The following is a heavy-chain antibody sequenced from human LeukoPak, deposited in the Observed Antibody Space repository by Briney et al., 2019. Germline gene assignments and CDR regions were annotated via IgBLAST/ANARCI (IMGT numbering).Heavy chain of an antibody. J-gene: IGHJ6*03. Sequence: GGSLRLSCEASGFTFSTYNMNWVRQAPGKWMEWVSSITSSSSYVFYADSVKGRLTISRDNAKNSLYLQMNSLRTEDTDLYYCAKASVGAGDYMDVWGKGTTVTISS. CDR1: GFTFSTYN. CDR3: AKASVGAGDYMDV. V-gene: IGHV3-21*04. CDR2: ITSSSSYV. D-gene: IGHD1-26*01.